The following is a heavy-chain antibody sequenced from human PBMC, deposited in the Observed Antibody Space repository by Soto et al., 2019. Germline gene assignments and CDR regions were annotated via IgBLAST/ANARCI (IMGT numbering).Heavy chain of an antibody. CDR1: GYTFTRYG. Sequence: ASVKVSCKTSGYTFTRYGISWVRQAPGQGLEWMGMIHPGGGSTSYAQKFQGRVTMTRDTSTSTAYMELSSLRSEDTAVYYCARGKYHSDRTDWPPHYWGQGTLVTVSS. CDR3: ARGKYHSDRTDWPPHY. V-gene: IGHV1-46*01. CDR2: IHPGGGST. D-gene: IGHD2-21*01. J-gene: IGHJ4*02.